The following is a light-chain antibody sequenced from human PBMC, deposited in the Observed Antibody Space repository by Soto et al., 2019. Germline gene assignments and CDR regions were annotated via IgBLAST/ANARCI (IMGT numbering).Light chain of an antibody. CDR2: TAS. V-gene: IGKV1-39*01. CDR3: QQSYSTPIS. CDR1: QTISTY. Sequence: IQMTQSASPVSASVGDRVTITCRASQTISTYLNWYQQKPGKAPNLLMYTASNLQSGVPSRFSGSGSGTDFTLTISSLQPEDFATYYCQQSYSTPISFGQGTRLEIK. J-gene: IGKJ5*01.